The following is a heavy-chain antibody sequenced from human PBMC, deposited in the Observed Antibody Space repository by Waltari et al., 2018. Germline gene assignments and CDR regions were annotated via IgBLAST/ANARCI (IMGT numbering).Heavy chain of an antibody. CDR2: IYSGGDT. D-gene: IGHD7-27*01. CDR3: ATWTGGSLGAFDN. Sequence: EVQLVESGGGLIQPGGSLGLSCEVSGFTFSKNYIGWVRQAPGKGLEWVSVIYSGGDTYDADAVRGRFTISRDNSKNTLYLQMNSLRVEDTALYYCATWTGGSLGAFDNWGQGTMVTVSS. V-gene: IGHV3-53*01. J-gene: IGHJ3*02. CDR1: GFTFSKNY.